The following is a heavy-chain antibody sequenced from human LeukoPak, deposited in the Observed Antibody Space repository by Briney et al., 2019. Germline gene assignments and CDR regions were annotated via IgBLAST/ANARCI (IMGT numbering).Heavy chain of an antibody. J-gene: IGHJ3*01. V-gene: IGHV3-30*02. Sequence: PGGSLRLSCAASGFTFSSYGMHWVRQAPGKGLEWAAFIRYDGSNKYYADSVKGRFTISRDNSKNTLYLQMNSLRADDTAVYYCVRNAAMAADVWGQGTMVTVSS. D-gene: IGHD5-18*01. CDR1: GFTFSSYG. CDR2: IRYDGSNK. CDR3: VRNAAMAADV.